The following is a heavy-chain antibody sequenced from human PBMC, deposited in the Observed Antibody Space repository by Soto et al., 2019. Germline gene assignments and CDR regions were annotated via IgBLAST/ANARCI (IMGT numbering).Heavy chain of an antibody. V-gene: IGHV4-59*08. CDR3: ARQGAVITATFWYFDL. CDR1: GDSISSYY. CDR2: IYYRGST. D-gene: IGHD3-10*01. J-gene: IGHJ2*01. Sequence: QLQLQESGPGLVKPSETLSLTCTVSGDSISSYYWSWIRQPPGKGLEWIGYIYYRGSTNYNPSLKSRVTISVDTSKNQFSLKLSSVTAADTAVYYCARQGAVITATFWYFDLWGRGTLVTVSS.